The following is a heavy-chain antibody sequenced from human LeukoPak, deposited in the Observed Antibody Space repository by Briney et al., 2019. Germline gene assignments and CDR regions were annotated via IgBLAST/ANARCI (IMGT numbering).Heavy chain of an antibody. D-gene: IGHD3-10*01. V-gene: IGHV4-38-2*02. CDR3: ARGVLAYYYGSQPTYYYYMDV. CDR1: GYSISSGYY. Sequence: SETLSLTCTVSGYSISSGYYWGWIRQPPGKGLEWIGSIYHSGSTYYNPSLKSRVTISVDTSKNQFSLKLSSVTAADTAVYYCARGVLAYYYGSQPTYYYYMDVWGKGTTVTVSS. J-gene: IGHJ6*03. CDR2: IYHSGST.